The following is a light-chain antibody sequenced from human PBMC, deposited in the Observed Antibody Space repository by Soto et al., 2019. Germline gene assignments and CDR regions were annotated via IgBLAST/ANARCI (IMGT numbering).Light chain of an antibody. CDR2: EVS. Sequence: QSALTQPPSVSGSPGQSVTISCTGTSSDVGSYSRVSWYQQPPGTAPKLMIYEVSNRPSGVPDRFSVSKSVNTASLTISGLQAEDEADYYCSSYTSSSTYVFGTGTKVTVL. V-gene: IGLV2-18*02. CDR1: SSDVGSYSR. CDR3: SSYTSSSTYV. J-gene: IGLJ1*01.